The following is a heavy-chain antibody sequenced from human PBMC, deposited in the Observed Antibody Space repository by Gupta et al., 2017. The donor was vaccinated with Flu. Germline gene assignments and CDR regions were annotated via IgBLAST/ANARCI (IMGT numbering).Heavy chain of an antibody. CDR3: AAYHADYQLPFGY. D-gene: IGHD2-2*01. J-gene: IGHJ4*02. CDR1: GLTLSDSS. CDR2: IKTKTNSYAT. V-gene: IGHV3-73*01. Sequence: GLTLSDSSINWVRQASGKGLEWVGHIKTKTNSYATSYAASVQGRFTISRDDSKNTAYLQMNSLKTEDTAVYYCAAYHADYQLPFGYWGQGTLDAVSS.